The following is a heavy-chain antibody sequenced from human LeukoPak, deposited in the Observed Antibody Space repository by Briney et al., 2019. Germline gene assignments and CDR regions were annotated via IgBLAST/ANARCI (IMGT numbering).Heavy chain of an antibody. J-gene: IGHJ4*02. CDR2: IYYSGST. D-gene: IGHD2-8*01. CDR1: GGSISSSSYY. Sequence: PSETLSLTCTVSGGSISSSSYYWGWIRQPPGKGLEWIGSIYYSGSTYYNPSLKSRVTISVDTSKNQFSLRLSSMTAADTAVYYCARREIVLMVYAIGGPFDYWGQGTLVTVSS. V-gene: IGHV4-39*01. CDR3: ARREIVLMVYAIGGPFDY.